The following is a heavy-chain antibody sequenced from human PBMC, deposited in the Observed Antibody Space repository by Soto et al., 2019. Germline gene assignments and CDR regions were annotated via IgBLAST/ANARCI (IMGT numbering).Heavy chain of an antibody. J-gene: IGHJ4*02. V-gene: IGHV1-69*13. D-gene: IGHD6-19*01. CDR1: GGTFSSYA. CDR3: ARGWSSGAPVGPFDY. CDR2: IIPIFGTA. Sequence: SVKVSCKASGGTFSSYAISWVRQAPGQGLEWMGGIIPIFGTANYAQKFQGRVTITADESTSTAYMELSSLRSEDAAVYYCARGWSSGAPVGPFDYRGQGTLVTVA.